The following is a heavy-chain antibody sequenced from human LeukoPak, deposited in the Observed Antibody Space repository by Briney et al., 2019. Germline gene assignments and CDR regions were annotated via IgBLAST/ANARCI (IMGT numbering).Heavy chain of an antibody. CDR1: GFTFSSYW. D-gene: IGHD3-22*01. CDR2: INSDGSST. CDR3: ARDYDSSGYSSAFDI. J-gene: IGHJ3*02. V-gene: IGHV3-74*01. Sequence: GRSLRLSCAASGFTFSSYWMHWVRQAPGKGLVWVSRINSDGSSTSYADSVKGRFTISRDNAKNTLYLQMNSLRAEDTAVYYCARDYDSSGYSSAFDIWGQGTMVTVSS.